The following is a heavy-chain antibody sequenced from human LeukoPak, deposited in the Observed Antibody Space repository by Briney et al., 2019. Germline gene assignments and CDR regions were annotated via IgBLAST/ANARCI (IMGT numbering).Heavy chain of an antibody. V-gene: IGHV1-8*02. CDR3: ATTYYDILTGYCPFDY. J-gene: IGHJ4*02. Sequence: ASVKVSCKASGYTFTSYDINWVRQATGQGLEWMGWMNPNSGNTGYAQKFQGRVTMTRDTSISTAYMELSSLRSEDTAVYYCATTYYDILTGYCPFDYWGQGTLVTVSS. CDR2: MNPNSGNT. CDR1: GYTFTSYD. D-gene: IGHD3-9*01.